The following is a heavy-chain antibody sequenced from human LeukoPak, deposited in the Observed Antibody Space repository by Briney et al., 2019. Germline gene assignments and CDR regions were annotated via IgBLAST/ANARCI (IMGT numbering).Heavy chain of an antibody. CDR3: ARGQLWEGDYFDY. D-gene: IGHD5-18*01. Sequence: SVKVSCKASGFTFTSSAMQWVRQARGQRLEWIGWIVVGSGNTNYAQKFQERVTITRDMSTSTAYMELSRLRSDDTAVYYCARGQLWEGDYFDYWGQGTLVTVSS. CDR1: GFTFTSSA. J-gene: IGHJ4*02. CDR2: IVVGSGNT. V-gene: IGHV1-58*02.